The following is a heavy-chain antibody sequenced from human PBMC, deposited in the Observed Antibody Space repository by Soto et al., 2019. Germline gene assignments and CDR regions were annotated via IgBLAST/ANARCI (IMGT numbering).Heavy chain of an antibody. D-gene: IGHD2-2*01. CDR2: INTVNGDR. J-gene: IGHJ4*02. Sequence: QVQLVQSGAEVKKPGASVKVSCKASGYTFTSYGMHWVRQAPGQRLEWMGWINTVNGDRKYSQKFQGRVTITRDTSARKAYMELTSLTSEDTAVYYCAIVPAAVYWGQGTLVTVSS. CDR3: AIVPAAVY. V-gene: IGHV1-3*04. CDR1: GYTFTSYG.